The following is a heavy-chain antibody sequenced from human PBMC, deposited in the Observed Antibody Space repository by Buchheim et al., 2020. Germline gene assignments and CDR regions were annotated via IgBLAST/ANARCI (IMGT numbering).Heavy chain of an antibody. Sequence: QVQLQESGPGLVKPSETLSLTCTVSGGSISSYYWSWIRQPPGKGLEWIGYIYHSGSTNYIPSLKSRVTITIDTSKNQLSLKLSSVTAAGTAVYYCARDIDYWGQGTL. CDR1: GGSISSYY. J-gene: IGHJ4*01. V-gene: IGHV4-59*01. CDR2: IYHSGST. CDR3: ARDIDY.